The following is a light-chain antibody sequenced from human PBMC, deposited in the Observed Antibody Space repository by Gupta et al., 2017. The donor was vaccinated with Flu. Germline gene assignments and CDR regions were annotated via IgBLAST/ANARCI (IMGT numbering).Light chain of an antibody. V-gene: IGLV1-51*02. CDR3: AEWDSNLIAGV. J-gene: IGLJ3*02. Sequence: QSVLTQPPSVTAAPGQKVTISCSGSSSNIGKNFVSWSQQFPGTDPKLLIFENSNRPSGIPDRLSGSKSGTSANLDITGLQTGDEADYYCAEWDSNLIAGVFGGGTTLTVL. CDR1: SSNIGKNF. CDR2: ENS.